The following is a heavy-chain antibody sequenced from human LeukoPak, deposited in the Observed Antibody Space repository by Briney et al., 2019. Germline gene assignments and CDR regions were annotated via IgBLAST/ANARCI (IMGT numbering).Heavy chain of an antibody. D-gene: IGHD2/OR15-2a*01. J-gene: IGHJ6*02. CDR2: ISYDGSSK. CDR1: GFTCSSYG. V-gene: IGHV3-30*18. Sequence: PGGSLRLSCAASGFTCSSYGMHWVRQAPGKGLEWVAVISYDGSSKYYADSVKGRFTISRDNTKNMQYLQMNSLRAEDTAVYYCAKANSPNYYYYYGMDVWGQGTTVTVSS. CDR3: AKANSPNYYYYYGMDV.